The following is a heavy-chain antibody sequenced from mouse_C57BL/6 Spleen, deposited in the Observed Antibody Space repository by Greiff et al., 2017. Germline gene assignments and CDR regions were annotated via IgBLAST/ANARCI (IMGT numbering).Heavy chain of an antibody. V-gene: IGHV1-82*01. CDR2: IYPGDGDT. CDR3: ARGYYYGSNYAMDY. CDR1: GYAFSSSW. Sequence: QVQLQQSGPELVKPGASVKISCKASGYAFSSSWMNWVKQRPGKGLEWIGRIYPGDGDTNYNGKFKGKATLTADKSSSTAYMQLSSLTSEDSAVYFCARGYYYGSNYAMDYWGQGTSVTVSS. J-gene: IGHJ4*01. D-gene: IGHD1-1*01.